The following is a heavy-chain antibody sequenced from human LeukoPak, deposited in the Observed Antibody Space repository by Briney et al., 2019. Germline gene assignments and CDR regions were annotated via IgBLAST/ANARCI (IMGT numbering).Heavy chain of an antibody. V-gene: IGHV4-59*01. J-gene: IGHJ5*02. CDR3: ARSGHNWNYVNWFDP. CDR2: IYYSGST. D-gene: IGHD1-7*01. Sequence: PSETLSLTCAVYGGSFSGYYWSWIRQPPGKGLEWIGYIYYSGSTNYNPSLKSRVTISVDTSKNQFSLKLSSVTAADTAVYYCARSGHNWNYVNWFDPWGQGTLVTVSS. CDR1: GGSFSGYY.